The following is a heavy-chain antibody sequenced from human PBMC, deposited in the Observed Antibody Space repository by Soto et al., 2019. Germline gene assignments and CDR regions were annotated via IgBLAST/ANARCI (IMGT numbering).Heavy chain of an antibody. Sequence: LRLSCAASGFTFSSYGMHWVRQAPGKGLEWVAVISYDGSNKYYADSVKGRFTISRDNSKNTLYLQMNSLRAEDTAVYYCAKGQEDIVVVPAGNWFDPWGQGTLVTVSS. CDR1: GFTFSSYG. D-gene: IGHD2-2*01. CDR2: ISYDGSNK. J-gene: IGHJ5*02. CDR3: AKGQEDIVVVPAGNWFDP. V-gene: IGHV3-30*18.